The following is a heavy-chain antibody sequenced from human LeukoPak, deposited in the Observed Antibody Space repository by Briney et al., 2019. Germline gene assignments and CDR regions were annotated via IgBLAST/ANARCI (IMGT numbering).Heavy chain of an antibody. CDR3: ARLTVVMVYSIQENWLDP. CDR1: GYTFTSYA. V-gene: IGHV1-18*01. CDR2: ISGHNADT. J-gene: IGHJ5*02. D-gene: IGHD2-8*01. Sequence: ASVKVSCKASGYTFTSYAISWVRQAPGQGLEWMGWISGHNADTNYAQKFQGRVTMTTDTSTSTAYMELKSLRSDDTAVYYCARLTVVMVYSIQENWLDPWGQGTLVTVSS.